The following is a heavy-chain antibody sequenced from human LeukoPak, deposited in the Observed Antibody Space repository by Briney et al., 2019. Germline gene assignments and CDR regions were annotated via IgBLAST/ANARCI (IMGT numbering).Heavy chain of an antibody. V-gene: IGHV1-18*01. D-gene: IGHD5-24*01. CDR2: ISAYNGNT. Sequence: RASVKVSCKASGYTFTSYGISWVRQAPGQGLEWMGWISAYNGNTNYAQKLQGRVTMTRDTPTSTAYMELRSLRSDDTAVYYCARGTDGYNSPFDLWGRGTLVTVSS. CDR1: GYTFTSYG. CDR3: ARGTDGYNSPFDL. J-gene: IGHJ2*01.